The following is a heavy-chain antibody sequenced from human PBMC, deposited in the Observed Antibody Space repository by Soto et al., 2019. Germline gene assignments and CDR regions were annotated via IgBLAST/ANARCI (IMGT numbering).Heavy chain of an antibody. CDR1: GGSISSSNW. Sequence: PSETLSLTCAVSGGSISSSNWWSWVRQPPGKGLEWIGEIYHSGSTNYNPSLKSRVTISVDKSKNQFSLKLSSVTAADTAVYYCARTSRGGGATGWYFDYWGQGTLVTVSS. J-gene: IGHJ4*02. CDR3: ARTSRGGGATGWYFDY. V-gene: IGHV4-4*02. CDR2: IYHSGST. D-gene: IGHD1-26*01.